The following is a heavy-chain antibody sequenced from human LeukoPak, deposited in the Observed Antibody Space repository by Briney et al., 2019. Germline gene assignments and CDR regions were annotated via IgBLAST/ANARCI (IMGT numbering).Heavy chain of an antibody. CDR1: GGSFSGYY. D-gene: IGHD3-10*01. CDR2: INHSGST. J-gene: IGHJ4*02. Sequence: SETLSLTCAVYGGSFSGYYWSWIRQPPGKGLEWIGEINHSGSTNYNPSLKSRVTISVDTSKNQFSLNLSSVTAADTAVYYCARGRDLVRGVTDYWGQGTLVTVSS. V-gene: IGHV4-34*01. CDR3: ARGRDLVRGVTDY.